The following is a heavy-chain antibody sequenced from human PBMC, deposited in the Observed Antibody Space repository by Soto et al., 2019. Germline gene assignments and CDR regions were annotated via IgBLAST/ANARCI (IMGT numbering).Heavy chain of an antibody. J-gene: IGHJ6*03. CDR2: ISNSGST. Sequence: SETLSLTCTVSGASIGGYHWSWIRQPPGKGLEWIGNISNSGSTNYNPSLKSRVTITLDTSKNQFSLKLTSVTAADTAVYHCAREMGYCTSTSCHAGPLYYYMDVWGKGTTVTVSS. CDR3: AREMGYCTSTSCHAGPLYYYMDV. D-gene: IGHD2-2*01. CDR1: GASIGGYH. V-gene: IGHV4-59*01.